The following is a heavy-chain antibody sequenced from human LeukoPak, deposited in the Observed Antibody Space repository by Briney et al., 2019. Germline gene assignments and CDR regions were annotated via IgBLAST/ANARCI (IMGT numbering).Heavy chain of an antibody. Sequence: GGSLRLSCAASGFTFSNAWMSWVRQPPGKGLEWVGRIKSNTDGRTTDYAAPVKGRFTISRDDSKNTLYLQMNSLQTEDTAVYYFTTDTGATTGHYFDCWGQGIMVTVSS. CDR3: TTDTGATTGHYFDC. J-gene: IGHJ4*02. V-gene: IGHV3-15*01. D-gene: IGHD1-26*01. CDR2: IKSNTDGRTT. CDR1: GFTFSNAW.